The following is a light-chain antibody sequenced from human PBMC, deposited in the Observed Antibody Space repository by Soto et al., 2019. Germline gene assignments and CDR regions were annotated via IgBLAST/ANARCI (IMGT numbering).Light chain of an antibody. J-gene: IGKJ5*01. CDR3: QQYGTSPPIT. Sequence: EIVLTQSPATLSLYTGERATLSCGASQSVSSSYLALYQQKPGLAPRLLIYDASSRATGIPDRFSGSGSGTDFTLTISRLEPEDFAVYYCQQYGTSPPITFGQGTRLEIK. CDR2: DAS. CDR1: QSVSSSY. V-gene: IGKV3D-20*01.